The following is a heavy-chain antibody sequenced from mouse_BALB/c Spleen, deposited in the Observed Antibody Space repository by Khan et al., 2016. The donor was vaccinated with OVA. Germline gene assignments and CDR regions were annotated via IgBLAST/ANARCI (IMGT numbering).Heavy chain of an antibody. CDR1: GYTFTDYG. CDR3: ARLTLRLDY. CDR2: ITTYSGDT. D-gene: IGHD1-1*01. V-gene: IGHV1S137*01. J-gene: IGHJ4*01. Sequence: VQLVESGPELVRPGVSVKISCKGSGYTFTDYGMHWVRPSPAKSLEWIGVITTYSGDTNYNQKFKGKATMTVDKSSSTAYMELARLTSEDSAIYYCARLTLRLDYWGQGTSVTVSS.